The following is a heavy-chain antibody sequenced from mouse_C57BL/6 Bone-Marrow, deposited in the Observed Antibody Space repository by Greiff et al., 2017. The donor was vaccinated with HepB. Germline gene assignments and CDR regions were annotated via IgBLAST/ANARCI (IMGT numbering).Heavy chain of an antibody. CDR2: IDPETGGT. D-gene: IGHD1-1*01. CDR3: TRLRVVADFDY. J-gene: IGHJ2*01. V-gene: IGHV1-15*01. CDR1: GYTFTDYE. Sequence: VKLQQSGAELVRPGASVTLSCKASGYTFTDYEMHWVKQTPVHGLEWIGAIDPETGGTAYNQKFKGKAILTADKSSSTAYMELRSLTSEDSAVYYCTRLRVVADFDYWGQGTTLTVSS.